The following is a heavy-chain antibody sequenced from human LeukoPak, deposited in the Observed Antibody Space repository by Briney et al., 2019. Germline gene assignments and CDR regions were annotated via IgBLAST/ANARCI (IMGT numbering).Heavy chain of an antibody. CDR1: GGTFSSYA. CDR3: ARLGWSNNAFDI. Sequence: ASVKVSCKASGGTFSSYAISWVRQAPGQGLEWMGWINPNSGVTNYTQKFQGRVTMTRDTSISTAYMELNRLRSDDTAVYYCARLGWSNNAFDIWGQGTMVSVP. D-gene: IGHD3-3*01. J-gene: IGHJ3*02. V-gene: IGHV1-2*02. CDR2: INPNSGVT.